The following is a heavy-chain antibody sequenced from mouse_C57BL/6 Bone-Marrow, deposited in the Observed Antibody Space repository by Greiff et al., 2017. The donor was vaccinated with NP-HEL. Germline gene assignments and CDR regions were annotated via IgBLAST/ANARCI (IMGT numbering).Heavy chain of an antibody. J-gene: IGHJ1*03. V-gene: IGHV5-9-1*02. D-gene: IGHD1-1*01. CDR1: GFTFSSYA. CDR2: ISSGGDYI. CDR3: TRAPDYYGSSYSYWYFDV. Sequence: EVQLVESGEGLVKPGGSLKLSCAASGFTFSSYAMSWVRQTPVKRLEWVAYISSGGDYIYYADTVKGRFTISRDNARNTLYLQMSSLKTEDTAMYYCTRAPDYYGSSYSYWYFDVWGTGTTVTVSS.